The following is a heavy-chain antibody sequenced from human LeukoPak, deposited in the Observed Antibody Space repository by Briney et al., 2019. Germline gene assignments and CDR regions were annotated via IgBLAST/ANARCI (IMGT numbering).Heavy chain of an antibody. CDR1: GGSFSGYY. J-gene: IGHJ3*02. Sequence: SETLSLTCAVYGGSFSGYYWSWIRQPPGKGLEWIGEINHSGSTNYNPSLKSRVTISVDTSKNQFSLKLSSVTAADTAVYYCARRPGRRGAFDIWGQGTMVTVSS. D-gene: IGHD2-8*02. CDR2: INHSGST. CDR3: ARRPGRRGAFDI. V-gene: IGHV4-34*01.